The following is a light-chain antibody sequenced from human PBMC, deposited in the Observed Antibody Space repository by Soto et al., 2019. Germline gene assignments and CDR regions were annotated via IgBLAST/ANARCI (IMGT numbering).Light chain of an antibody. CDR2: DAS. Sequence: DIQMTQSPSSLSASVGDRVTITCRASQGISTYLVWYQQRQGRAPKLLIYDASSLLSGVPSRFSGSGSGTDFTLTISSLQPEDVATYYCQQSYRTPYTFGRGTKLETK. J-gene: IGKJ2*01. CDR3: QQSYRTPYT. V-gene: IGKV1-39*01. CDR1: QGISTY.